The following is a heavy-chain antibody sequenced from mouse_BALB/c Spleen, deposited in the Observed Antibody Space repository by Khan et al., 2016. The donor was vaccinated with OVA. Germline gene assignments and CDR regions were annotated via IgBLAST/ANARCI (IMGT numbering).Heavy chain of an antibody. D-gene: IGHD3-2*02. CDR1: GYIFTSYW. CDR2: IYPGTDNT. J-gene: IGHJ2*01. Sequence: QVQLKQSGAELVRPGASVKLSCKTSGYIFTSYWIHWLKQRSGQGLEWIARIYPGTDNTYYNEKLKDKATLTADKSSSTAYTQLSSLKSEDSAVYFCAREEALYYFDYWGQGTTLTVSS. CDR3: AREEALYYFDY. V-gene: IGHV1-76*01.